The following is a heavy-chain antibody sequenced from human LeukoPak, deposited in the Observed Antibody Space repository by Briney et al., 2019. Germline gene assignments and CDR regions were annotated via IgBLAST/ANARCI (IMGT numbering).Heavy chain of an antibody. Sequence: SQTLSLTCTVSGGSISSGSYYWSWIRQPAGKGLEWIGRIYTSGSTYYNPSLKSRVNISVDTSKNQFSLKLSSVTAADTAVYYCARSYYYDSPDAFDIWGQGTMVTVSS. CDR3: ARSYYYDSPDAFDI. V-gene: IGHV4-61*02. CDR2: IYTSGST. CDR1: GGSISSGSYY. J-gene: IGHJ3*02. D-gene: IGHD3-22*01.